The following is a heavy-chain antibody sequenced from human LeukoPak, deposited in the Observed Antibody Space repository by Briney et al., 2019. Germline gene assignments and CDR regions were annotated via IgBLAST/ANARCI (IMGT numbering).Heavy chain of an antibody. V-gene: IGHV4-31*03. CDR2: IYYSGST. Sequence: QPSQTLSLTCTVSGGSISSGGYYWSSIRQHPGKGLEWIGYIYYSGSTYYNPSLKGRVTISVDTSKNQFSLKLSSVTAADTAVYYCARDVGPVTPEWFDPWGQGTLVTVSS. D-gene: IGHD4-23*01. J-gene: IGHJ5*02. CDR1: GGSISSGGYY. CDR3: ARDVGPVTPEWFDP.